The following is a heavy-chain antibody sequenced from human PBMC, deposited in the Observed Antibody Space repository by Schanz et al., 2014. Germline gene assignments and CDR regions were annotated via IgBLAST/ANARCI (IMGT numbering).Heavy chain of an antibody. Sequence: EVQLVESGGGVVQPGGSLRLSCAASGFTFSSYTMHWVRQAPGKGLEWVSGMSWNAGSLGYGDSVKGRFTISRDNAKNSLYLQMNSLTAEDTAVYYCARGVRIDYWGQGTLVTVSS. CDR2: MSWNAGSL. CDR3: ARGVRIDY. V-gene: IGHV3-9*01. CDR1: GFTFSSYT. D-gene: IGHD3-3*01. J-gene: IGHJ4*02.